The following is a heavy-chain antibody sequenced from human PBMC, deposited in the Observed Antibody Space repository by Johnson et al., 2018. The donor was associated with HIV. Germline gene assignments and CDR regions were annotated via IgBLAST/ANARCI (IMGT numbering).Heavy chain of an antibody. V-gene: IGHV3-53*01. CDR1: GFTVSSYY. CDR3: ARPVIAADDAFDI. J-gene: IGHJ3*02. CDR2: IYSGGST. D-gene: IGHD6-13*01. Sequence: VQLVESGGGVVQPGRSLRLSCAASGFTVSSYYMSWVRQAPGKGLEWVSVIYSGGSTYYADSVKGRFTISRDISKNTLFLQMNSLRAEDTAVYYCARPVIAADDAFDIWGQGTMVTVSS.